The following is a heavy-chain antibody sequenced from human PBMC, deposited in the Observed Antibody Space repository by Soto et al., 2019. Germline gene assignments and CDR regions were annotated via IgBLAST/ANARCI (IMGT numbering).Heavy chain of an antibody. V-gene: IGHV4-34*01. D-gene: IGHD3-9*01. CDR1: GGSFSGYY. CDR2: INHSGST. Sequence: SETLSLTCAVYGGSFSGYYWSWIRQPPGKGLEWIGEINHSGSTNYNPSLKSRVTISVDTSKNQFSLKLSSVTAADTAVHYCARPQGGYYDILTSYYMGYFDYWGQGTLVTVSS. CDR3: ARPQGGYYDILTSYYMGYFDY. J-gene: IGHJ4*02.